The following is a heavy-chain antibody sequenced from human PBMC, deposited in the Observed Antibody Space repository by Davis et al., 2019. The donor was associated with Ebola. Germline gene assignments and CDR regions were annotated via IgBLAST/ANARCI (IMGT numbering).Heavy chain of an antibody. CDR1: GGTFSSDA. Sequence: SVKVSCKASGGTFSSDAISWVRQAPGQGLEWVGGIIPIFATANYAQRFQGRVTITADESTGTAFMELSSLRSEDTAVYYCASGQNDSPLDYHYYAMDVWGQGTTVTVSS. J-gene: IGHJ6*02. V-gene: IGHV1-69*13. CDR3: ASGQNDSPLDYHYYAMDV. CDR2: IIPIFATA. D-gene: IGHD2-15*01.